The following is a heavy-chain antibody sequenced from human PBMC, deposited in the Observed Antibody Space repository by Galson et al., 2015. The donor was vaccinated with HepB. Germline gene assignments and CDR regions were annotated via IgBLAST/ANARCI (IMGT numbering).Heavy chain of an antibody. CDR3: ARDMRYIYARQNDAFDI. Sequence: SLRLSCAASGFTFSSYGMHWVRQAPGKGLEWVAVIWYDGSNKYYADSVKGRFTISRDNSKNTLYLQMSSLRAEDTAVYYCARDMRYIYARQNDAFDIWGQGTMVTVSS. J-gene: IGHJ3*02. D-gene: IGHD2-2*02. CDR2: IWYDGSNK. CDR1: GFTFSSYG. V-gene: IGHV3-33*01.